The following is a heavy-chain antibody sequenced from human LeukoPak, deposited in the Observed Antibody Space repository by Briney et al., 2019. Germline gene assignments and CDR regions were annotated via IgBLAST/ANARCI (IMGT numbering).Heavy chain of an antibody. V-gene: IGHV3-30*03. Sequence: GGSLRLSCAASGFTFSFYRLHWVRQAPGKGLQWVALVATDGSHKYYADSVKGRFTVSRDNSKDTLYMQMDSLRTEDTAVYYCAREGSNGWYNFDCWGQGTLVTVPS. D-gene: IGHD6-19*01. CDR3: AREGSNGWYNFDC. CDR1: GFTFSFYR. CDR2: VATDGSHK. J-gene: IGHJ4*02.